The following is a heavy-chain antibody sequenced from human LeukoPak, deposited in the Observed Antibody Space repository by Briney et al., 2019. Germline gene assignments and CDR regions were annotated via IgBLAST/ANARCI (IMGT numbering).Heavy chain of an antibody. J-gene: IGHJ6*02. CDR1: GFTFSNYA. V-gene: IGHV3-23*01. D-gene: IGHD2-15*01. CDR2: ISACGGST. CDR3: AKAARDIVVVIAATPRDYYYGMDV. Sequence: GGSLRLSCAASGFTFSNYAMSWVRQAPGKGLEWVSAISACGGSTYYADSVKGRFTLSRDNSKNTLYLQMNSVRAEDTAVYFCAKAARDIVVVIAATPRDYYYGMDVWGQGTTVTVSS.